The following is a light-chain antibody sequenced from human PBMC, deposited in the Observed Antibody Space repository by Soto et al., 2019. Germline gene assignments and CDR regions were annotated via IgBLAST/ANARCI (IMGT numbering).Light chain of an antibody. CDR1: PGVANN. CDR3: QQDSNWPWELT. V-gene: IGKV3-15*01. J-gene: IGKJ4*01. CDR2: TAS. Sequence: EIVLTQSPATLSVSPGERVTLSCRASPGVANNVAWYPQKAGQTPRLLIYTASTRATGIPARSSGRGSETEFTLTISSPQSEDVAVYYGQQDSNWPWELTFGGGTKVEIK.